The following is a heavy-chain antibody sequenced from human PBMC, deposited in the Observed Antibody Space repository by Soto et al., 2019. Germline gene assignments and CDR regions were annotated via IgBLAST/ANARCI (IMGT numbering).Heavy chain of an antibody. CDR2: ISYDGSNK. D-gene: IGHD3-9*01. J-gene: IGHJ6*02. CDR3: ARGLEGYYDILTGYPIAPYYYYGMDV. CDR1: GFTFSSYA. Sequence: GGSLRLSCAASGFTFSSYAMHWVRQAPGKGLEGVAVISYDGSNKYYADSVKGRFTISRDNSKNTLYLQMNSLRAEDTAVYYCARGLEGYYDILTGYPIAPYYYYGMDVWGQGTTVTVSS. V-gene: IGHV3-30-3*01.